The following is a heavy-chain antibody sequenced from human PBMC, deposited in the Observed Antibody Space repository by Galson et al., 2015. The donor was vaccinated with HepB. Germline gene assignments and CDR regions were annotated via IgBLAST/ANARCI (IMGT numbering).Heavy chain of an antibody. V-gene: IGHV3-9*01. Sequence: SLRLSCAASEFTFSDYYMHWVRQAPGKGLEWVSGISWNSGSIGYADSVKGRFTISRDNAKNSLYLQMNSLRAEDTALYYCAKDMGYGGYGFDYWGQGTLVTVSS. CDR3: AKDMGYGGYGFDY. CDR2: ISWNSGSI. CDR1: EFTFSDYY. J-gene: IGHJ4*02. D-gene: IGHD5-12*01.